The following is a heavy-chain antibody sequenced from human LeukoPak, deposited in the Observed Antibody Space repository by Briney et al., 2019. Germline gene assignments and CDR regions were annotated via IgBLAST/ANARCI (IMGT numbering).Heavy chain of an antibody. V-gene: IGHV4-34*01. Sequence: SETLSPTCAVYGGSFSGYYWSWIRQPPGKGLEWIGEINHSGSTNYNPSLKSRVTISVDTSKNQFSLKLSSVTAADTAVYYCARRQYNWNYRAHDYWGQGTLVTVSS. CDR3: ARRQYNWNYRAHDY. D-gene: IGHD1-7*01. CDR1: GGSFSGYY. CDR2: INHSGST. J-gene: IGHJ4*02.